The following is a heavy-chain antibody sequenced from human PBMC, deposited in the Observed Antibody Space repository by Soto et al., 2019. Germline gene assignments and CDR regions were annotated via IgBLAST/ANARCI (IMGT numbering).Heavy chain of an antibody. CDR2: IYYSGST. D-gene: IGHD3-9*01. V-gene: IGHV4-61*08. Sequence: PSETLSLTCTVSGGSISSGGYYWSWIRQHPGKGLEWIGYIYYSGSTDYNPSLMSRVTMSVDTSKNQFSLKLTSVTAADTAVYYCARRGYLDRQYLTPGSFDMDVWGQGTTVTVSS. CDR3: ARRGYLDRQYLTPGSFDMDV. J-gene: IGHJ6*02. CDR1: GGSISSGGYY.